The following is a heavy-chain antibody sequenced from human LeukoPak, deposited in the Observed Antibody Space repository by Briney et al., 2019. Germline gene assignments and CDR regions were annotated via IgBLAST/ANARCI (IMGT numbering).Heavy chain of an antibody. Sequence: SETLSLPCTVSGESINPYYWNWIRQPAGKGLEWIGHIYKSGSTNYNPSLKSRVTMSLDTSKNQFSLKLRSVTAADTAVYFCARSFLDYMDVWGKGTTVTVSS. V-gene: IGHV4-4*07. CDR3: ARSFLDYMDV. CDR1: GESINPYY. D-gene: IGHD2/OR15-2a*01. CDR2: IYKSGST. J-gene: IGHJ6*03.